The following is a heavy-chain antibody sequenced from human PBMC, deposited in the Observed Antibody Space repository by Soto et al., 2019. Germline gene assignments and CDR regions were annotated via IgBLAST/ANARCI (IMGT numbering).Heavy chain of an antibody. J-gene: IGHJ6*02. D-gene: IGHD3-3*01. Sequence: SETLSLTCTVSGGSISSGGDYWTWIRQHPGKGLEWIGYIYYSGSTYYNPSLKSRVTISVDTSKNQFSLKLSSVTAADTAVYYCARARGAVGYDFWSGYFGMDVWGQGTTVTVSS. CDR3: ARARGAVGYDFWSGYFGMDV. CDR1: GGSISSGGDY. CDR2: IYYSGST. V-gene: IGHV4-31*03.